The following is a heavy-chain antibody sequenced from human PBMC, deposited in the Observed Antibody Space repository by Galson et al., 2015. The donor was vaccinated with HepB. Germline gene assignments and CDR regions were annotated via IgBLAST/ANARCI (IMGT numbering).Heavy chain of an antibody. CDR3: AREREIAAAGHYYYYMDV. D-gene: IGHD6-13*01. CDR2: ISAYNGNT. CDR1: GYTFTSYG. Sequence: SVKVSCKASGYTFTSYGISWVRQAPGQGLEWMGWISAYNGNTNYAQKLQGRVTMTTDTSTSTAYMELRSLRSDDTAVYYCAREREIAAAGHYYYYMDVWGKGTTVTVSS. J-gene: IGHJ6*03. V-gene: IGHV1-18*01.